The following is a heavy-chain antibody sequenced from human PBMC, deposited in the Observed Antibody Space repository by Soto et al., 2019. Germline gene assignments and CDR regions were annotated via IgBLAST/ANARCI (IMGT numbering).Heavy chain of an antibody. J-gene: IGHJ5*02. D-gene: IGHD4-17*01. V-gene: IGHV4-39*01. CDR1: GGTFSSYAI. CDR3: ATRSGDYVGWFDP. CDR2: IYYSGTA. Sequence: SCKASGGTFSSYAISWIRQPPGKGLEWIGSIYYSGTANYSPSLKSRLAIDVDTSKNQFSLRLSSVTAADTAVYYCATRSGDYVGWFDPWGQGTRVTVSS.